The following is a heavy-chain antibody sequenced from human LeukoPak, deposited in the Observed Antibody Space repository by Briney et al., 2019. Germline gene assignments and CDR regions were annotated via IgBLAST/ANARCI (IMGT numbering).Heavy chain of an antibody. CDR1: GGSISSYY. Sequence: SETLSLTCAVSGGSISSYYWSWIRQPPGKGLEWIGFIYYSGSTNYNPSLESRVTISVDTSKNQISLKVRSVTAADTAVYYCARENWVFDYWGQGILVTVSS. J-gene: IGHJ4*02. V-gene: IGHV4-59*12. CDR3: ARENWVFDY. CDR2: IYYSGST. D-gene: IGHD7-27*01.